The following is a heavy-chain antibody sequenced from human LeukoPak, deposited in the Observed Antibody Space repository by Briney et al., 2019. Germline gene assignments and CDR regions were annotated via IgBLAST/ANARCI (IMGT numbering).Heavy chain of an antibody. D-gene: IGHD6-13*01. CDR1: GNILTGYY. V-gene: IGHV1-2*02. Sequence: ASVKVSCKASGNILTGYYMHWVRQAPGQGLEWMGWINPNSGGTNYAQKFQGRVTMTRDTSISTAYMELSRLRSDDTAVYYCARGGYSSSWYRDTRWGQGTLVTVSS. CDR2: INPNSGGT. CDR3: ARGGYSSSWYRDTR. J-gene: IGHJ4*02.